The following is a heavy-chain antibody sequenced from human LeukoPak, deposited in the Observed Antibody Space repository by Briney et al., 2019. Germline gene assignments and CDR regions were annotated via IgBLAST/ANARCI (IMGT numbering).Heavy chain of an antibody. J-gene: IGHJ4*02. D-gene: IGHD2-8*02. Sequence: ASVTVSFKASGFTFTNYYMHWVRQAPGQGLEWMGLINPSGSNTNYAQKFRGRVTMTRDTSATTVYMELSSLGSEDTAVYYCAREESGGYFDYGGQGTLVTVSS. CDR2: INPSGSNT. V-gene: IGHV1-46*01. CDR3: AREESGGYFDY. CDR1: GFTFTNYY.